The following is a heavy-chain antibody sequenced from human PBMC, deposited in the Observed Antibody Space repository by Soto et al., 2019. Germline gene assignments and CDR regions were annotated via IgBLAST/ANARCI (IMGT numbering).Heavy chain of an antibody. J-gene: IGHJ4*02. Sequence: EVQLVESGGALVQPGGSLRLSCAASGFIFSDYYMDWVRQAPGKGLEWVGRTRSKAMSYSTEYAASVKGRFTISRDESQNLLFPQMNSLKTEDTAVYYCARGRNSFDYWGQGTLVTVSS. CDR2: TRSKAMSYST. CDR3: ARGRNSFDY. CDR1: GFIFSDYY. V-gene: IGHV3-72*01.